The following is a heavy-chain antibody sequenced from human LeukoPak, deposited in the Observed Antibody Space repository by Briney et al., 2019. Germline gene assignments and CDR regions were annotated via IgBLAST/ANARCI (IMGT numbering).Heavy chain of an antibody. J-gene: IGHJ3*02. Sequence: GGSPRLSCAASGFSFSNYAMSWVRQAPGKGLEWVSSISGSGGNTHYADTVKGRFTISRDNSKNTLYLQMNSLRAADTAVYYCAKTMAVAGHDTFDIWGQGTMVTVSS. D-gene: IGHD6-19*01. CDR3: AKTMAVAGHDTFDI. CDR2: ISGSGGNT. CDR1: GFSFSNYA. V-gene: IGHV3-23*01.